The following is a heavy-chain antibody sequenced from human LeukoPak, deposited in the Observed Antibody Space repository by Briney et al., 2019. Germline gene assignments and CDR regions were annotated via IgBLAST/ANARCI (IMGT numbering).Heavy chain of an antibody. CDR2: INPNSGGT. V-gene: IGHV1-2*02. CDR3: ARDQEGQLWLLYYFDY. J-gene: IGHJ4*02. Sequence: ASVKVSCKASGYTFTGYYMHWVRQAPGQGLEWMGWINPNSGGTNYAQKFQGRVTMTRDTSISTAYMELSRLRSDDTAVYYCARDQEGQLWLLYYFDYWGQGTLVTVSS. D-gene: IGHD5-18*01. CDR1: GYTFTGYY.